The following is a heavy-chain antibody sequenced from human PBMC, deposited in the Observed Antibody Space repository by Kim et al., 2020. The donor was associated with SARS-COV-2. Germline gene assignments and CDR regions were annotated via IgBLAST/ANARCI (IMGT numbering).Heavy chain of an antibody. CDR1: GYSFTSYW. V-gene: IGHV5-10-1*01. CDR2: IDPSDSYT. J-gene: IGHJ3*02. CDR3: ARHDGYGGNPDDDAFDI. Sequence: GESLKISCKGSGYSFTSYWISWVRQMPGKGLEWMGRIDPSDSYTNYSPSFQGHVTISADKSISTAYLQWSSLKASDTAMYYCARHDGYGGNPDDDAFDIWGQGTMVTVSS. D-gene: IGHD2-15*01.